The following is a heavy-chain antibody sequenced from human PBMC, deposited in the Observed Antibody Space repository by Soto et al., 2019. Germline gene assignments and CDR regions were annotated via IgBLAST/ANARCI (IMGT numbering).Heavy chain of an antibody. CDR1: GFTFSSYG. D-gene: IGHD5-18*01. V-gene: IGHV3-30*18. CDR2: ISYDGSNK. J-gene: IGHJ2*01. Sequence: HPGGSLRLSCAASGFTFSSYGMHWVRQAPGKGLEWVVVISYDGSNKYYADSVKGRFTISRDNSKNTLYLQMNSLRAEDTAVYYCAKEGTAMVWYFDIWGRGTLVTVS. CDR3: AKEGTAMVWYFDI.